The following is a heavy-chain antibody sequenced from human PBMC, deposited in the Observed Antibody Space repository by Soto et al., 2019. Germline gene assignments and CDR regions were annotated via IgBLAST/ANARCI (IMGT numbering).Heavy chain of an antibody. CDR2: ISASGATT. D-gene: IGHD2-15*01. CDR3: AKWTDTVIEAALAGGAFDI. V-gene: IGHV3-23*01. J-gene: IGHJ3*02. CDR1: GFSFSTYA. Sequence: GGSLRLSCAASGFSFSTYALTWVRQAPGKGLEWVSGISASGATTYYADSVKGRFTISRDNSKNTVFLQMTSLRAEDTALYYCAKWTDTVIEAALAGGAFDIWGQGTMVTVSS.